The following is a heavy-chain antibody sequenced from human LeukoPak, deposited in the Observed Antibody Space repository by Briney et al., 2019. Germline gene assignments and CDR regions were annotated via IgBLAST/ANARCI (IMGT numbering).Heavy chain of an antibody. Sequence: GGSLRLSCAASGFSVTSNYMSWVRQAPGKGLEWVSVLYGGVSTFYPDSVKGRFTISRDTSKNVVYLQVNTVRAEDTAVYFCAKGTDFWSGYSFDHWGQGVLVTVSS. V-gene: IGHV3-53*01. CDR3: AKGTDFWSGYSFDH. D-gene: IGHD3-3*01. CDR1: GFSVTSNY. CDR2: LYGGVST. J-gene: IGHJ4*02.